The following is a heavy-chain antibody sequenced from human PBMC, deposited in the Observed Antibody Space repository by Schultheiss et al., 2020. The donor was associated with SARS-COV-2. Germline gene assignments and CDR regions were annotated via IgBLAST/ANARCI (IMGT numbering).Heavy chain of an antibody. CDR3: AKDRRPRGFDY. J-gene: IGHJ4*02. D-gene: IGHD1-1*01. Sequence: GESLKISCAASGFTFSSYAMSWVRQAPGKGLEWVSAISGSGGSTYYADSVKGRFTISRDNAKNSLYLQMNSLRAEDTAVYYCAKDRRPRGFDYWGQGTLVTVSS. CDR1: GFTFSSYA. CDR2: ISGSGGST. V-gene: IGHV3-23*01.